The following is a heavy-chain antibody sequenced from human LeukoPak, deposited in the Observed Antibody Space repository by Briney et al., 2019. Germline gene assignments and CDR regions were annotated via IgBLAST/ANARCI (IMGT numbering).Heavy chain of an antibody. Sequence: GGSLRLSCAASGFTFSSNAMHWVRQAPGKGLEWVAIISYDGSNKYYADSVKGRFTISRDKSKNTLYLQMNSLRGEDTAVYYCVRYYTRQSWYFDLWGRGTLVTVSS. CDR2: ISYDGSNK. D-gene: IGHD1-26*01. CDR3: VRYYTRQSWYFDL. J-gene: IGHJ2*01. CDR1: GFTFSSNA. V-gene: IGHV3-30*04.